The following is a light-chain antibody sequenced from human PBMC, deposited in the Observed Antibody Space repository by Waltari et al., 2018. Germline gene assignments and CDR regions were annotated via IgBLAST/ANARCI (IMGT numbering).Light chain of an antibody. V-gene: IGLV3-9*01. CDR1: NIGNKS. J-gene: IGLJ3*02. CDR2: RDT. Sequence: SYELTQPLSVSVALGQTALITCGGHNIGNKSGSWYQQKPGQAPVVVIYRDTSRPSEVSERISGSNSGNTATLTIIRAQVADEADYYCQVWDTNTRVFGRGTKVTVL. CDR3: QVWDTNTRV.